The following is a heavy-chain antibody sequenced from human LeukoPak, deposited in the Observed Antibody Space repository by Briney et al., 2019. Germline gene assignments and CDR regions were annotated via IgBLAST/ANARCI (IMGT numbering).Heavy chain of an antibody. CDR2: IYYSGNA. V-gene: IGHV4-39*01. CDR3: ARLGQWLVRTIFDY. CDR1: GGSITRSNYY. D-gene: IGHD6-19*01. J-gene: IGHJ4*02. Sequence: SETLSLTCTVSGGSITRSNYYWVWIRQPPGKGLEWIGTIYYSGNAYYNPSLKNRVTISVDPSNNQFSLRLSSVTAADTAVYYCARLGQWLVRTIFDYWGQGTLVTVSS.